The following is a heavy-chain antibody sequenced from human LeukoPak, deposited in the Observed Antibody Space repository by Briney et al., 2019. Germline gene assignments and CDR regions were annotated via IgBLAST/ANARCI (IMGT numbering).Heavy chain of an antibody. CDR3: AKEVGYYDFWSGSDNAFDI. CDR2: IRYDGSNK. D-gene: IGHD3-3*01. J-gene: IGHJ3*02. CDR1: GFTFSSYG. V-gene: IGHV3-30*02. Sequence: GGSLRLSCAASGFTFSSYGMHWVRQAPGKGLEWVAFIRYDGSNKYYADSVKGRFTISRDNSKNTLYLQMNSLRAEDTAVYYCAKEVGYYDFWSGSDNAFDIWGQGTMVTVSS.